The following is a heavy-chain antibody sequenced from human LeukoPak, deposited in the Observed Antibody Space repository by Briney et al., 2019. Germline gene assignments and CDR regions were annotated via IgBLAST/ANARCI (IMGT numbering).Heavy chain of an antibody. CDR1: GFTVSSSY. Sequence: PGGSLRLSCAASGFTVSSSYMSWVREAPGKGLEWVANIKQDGSEKYYVDSVKGRFTISRDNAKNSLYLQMNSLRAEDTAVYYCARDRGYSGYDPIDYWGQGTLVTVSS. CDR3: ARDRGYSGYDPIDY. V-gene: IGHV3-7*01. D-gene: IGHD5-12*01. J-gene: IGHJ4*02. CDR2: IKQDGSEK.